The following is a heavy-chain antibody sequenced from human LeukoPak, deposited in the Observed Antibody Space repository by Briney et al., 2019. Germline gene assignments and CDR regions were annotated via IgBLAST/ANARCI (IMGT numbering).Heavy chain of an antibody. CDR3: ARAYYYDNSGYPYFDY. D-gene: IGHD3-22*01. CDR2: ISYDGSNK. CDR1: GFTFSSYA. V-gene: IGHV3-30-3*01. Sequence: GGSPRLSCAASGFTFSSYAMHWVRQAPGKGLEWVAVISYDGSNKYYADSVKGRFTISRDNSKNTLYLQMNSLRAEDTAVYYCARAYYYDNSGYPYFDYWGQGTLVPVSS. J-gene: IGHJ4*02.